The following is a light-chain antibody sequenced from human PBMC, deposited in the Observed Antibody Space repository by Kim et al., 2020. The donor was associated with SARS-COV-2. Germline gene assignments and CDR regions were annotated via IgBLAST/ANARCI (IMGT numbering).Light chain of an antibody. CDR3: ATWDVSLNGWV. CDR2: NAY. CDR1: GSTVRLHF. J-gene: IGLJ3*02. Sequence: GQRLTLTWSGSGSTVRLHFVNWYQQLPGPAPRCFIYNAYHRPSGVPDRFSCSRSATSASLAISGLQSEDEADYYCATWDVSLNGWVFGGGTQLTVL. V-gene: IGLV1-44*01.